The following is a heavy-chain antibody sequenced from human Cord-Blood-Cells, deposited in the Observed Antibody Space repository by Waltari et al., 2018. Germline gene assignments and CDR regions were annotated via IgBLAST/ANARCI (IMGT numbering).Heavy chain of an antibody. J-gene: IGHJ6*02. CDR3: ARVGGSYYYYYYGMDV. CDR2: MNPNSGNT. V-gene: IGHV1-8*03. Sequence: QVQLVQSGAEVKKPGASVKVSCKASGYTFTSYDINWVRQATGQGLAWMGWMNPNSGNTGYAQKFQGRVTSTRNTSISTAYMELSSLRSEDTAVYYCARVGGSYYYYYYGMDVWGQGTTVTVSS. D-gene: IGHD1-26*01. CDR1: GYTFTSYD.